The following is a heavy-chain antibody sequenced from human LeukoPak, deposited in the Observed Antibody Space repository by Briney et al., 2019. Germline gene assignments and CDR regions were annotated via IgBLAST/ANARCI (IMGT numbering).Heavy chain of an antibody. V-gene: IGHV3-53*01. CDR1: GFTVSSNY. D-gene: IGHD3-22*01. Sequence: PGGSLRLSCAASGFTVSSNYMSWVRQAPGKGLEWVSVIYSGGSTYYADSVKGRFTISRDNSKNTLYLQMNSLRDEDTAIYYCAIMHGYYDGSGYWVQWGQGTLVTVSS. CDR2: IYSGGST. J-gene: IGHJ1*01. CDR3: AIMHGYYDGSGYWVQ.